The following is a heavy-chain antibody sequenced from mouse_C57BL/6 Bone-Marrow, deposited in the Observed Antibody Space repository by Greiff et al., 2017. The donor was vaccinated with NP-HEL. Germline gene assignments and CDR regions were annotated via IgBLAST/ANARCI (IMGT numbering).Heavy chain of an antibody. J-gene: IGHJ2*01. CDR2: ISSGGSYT. CDR3: ARHLLHFDY. V-gene: IGHV5-6*01. CDR1: GFTFSSYG. D-gene: IGHD2-1*01. Sequence: EVHLVESGGDLVKPGGSLKLSCAASGFTFSSYGMSWVRQTPDKRLEWVATISSGGSYTYYPDSVKGRFTISRDNAKNTLYLQMSSLKSEDTAMYYCARHLLHFDYWGQGTTLTVSS.